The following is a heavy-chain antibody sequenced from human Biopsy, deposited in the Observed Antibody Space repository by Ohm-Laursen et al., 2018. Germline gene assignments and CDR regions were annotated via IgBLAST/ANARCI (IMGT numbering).Heavy chain of an antibody. V-gene: IGHV3-21*01. CDR1: GFIFSTYT. J-gene: IGHJ2*01. Sequence: SLRLSCAASGFIFSTYTMNWVRQAPGEGLEWVSSISSRSSDIYYADSVKGRFTISRDSSKNTLYLQMNSLRVEDTAVYYCARGPSGVATIGRGRGTLVTVSS. D-gene: IGHD5-24*01. CDR2: ISSRSSDI. CDR3: ARGPSGVATIG.